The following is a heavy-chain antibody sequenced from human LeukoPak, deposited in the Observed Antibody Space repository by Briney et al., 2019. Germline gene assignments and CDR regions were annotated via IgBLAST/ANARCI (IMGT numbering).Heavy chain of an antibody. CDR3: AKDAGGYYYYYMGV. V-gene: IGHV3-9*01. CDR1: GFIFDDYA. Sequence: GRSLRLSCAASGFIFDDYAMHWVRQAPGKGLEWVSGISWNSNTIGYADSVKGRFTISRDNAKNSLYLQMNSLRAEDTALYYCAKDAGGYYYYYMGVWGKGTTVTISS. CDR2: ISWNSNTI. J-gene: IGHJ6*03.